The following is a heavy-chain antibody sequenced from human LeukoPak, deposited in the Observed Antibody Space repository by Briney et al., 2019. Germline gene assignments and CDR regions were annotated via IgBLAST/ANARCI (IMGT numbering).Heavy chain of an antibody. CDR2: ISYSGST. CDR1: VGSLTNYY. J-gene: IGHJ5*02. V-gene: IGHV4-59*08. Sequence: SSETLSLTCTVSVGSLTNYYWSWIRQPPGKGLEWIGYISYSGSTYYNPSLKSRVTISVDTSKNQYSLKLSSVTAADTAVYYCARHASLDLWGQGTLVTVSS. CDR3: ARHASLDL.